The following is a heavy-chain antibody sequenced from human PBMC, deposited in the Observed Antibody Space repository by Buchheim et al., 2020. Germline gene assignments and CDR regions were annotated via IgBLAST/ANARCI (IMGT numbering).Heavy chain of an antibody. CDR1: GFSFSNYA. CDR2: ISGNGGGT. V-gene: IGHV3-23*01. Sequence: EVQLLESGGGLVQVGGSLRLSCAASGFSFSNYAVTWVRQAPGKGLEWVSTISGNGGGTWYADSVKGRFTISRDNSKSTLFLQMNSLRAGDTAVYYCAQGRSFSGSYPFDYWGLGTL. J-gene: IGHJ4*02. D-gene: IGHD1-26*01. CDR3: AQGRSFSGSYPFDY.